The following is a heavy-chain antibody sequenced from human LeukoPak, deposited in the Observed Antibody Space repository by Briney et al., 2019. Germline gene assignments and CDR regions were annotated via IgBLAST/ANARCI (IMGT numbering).Heavy chain of an antibody. CDR3: ARKYGDYPPNYYYYGMDV. CDR1: GYTFTGYY. V-gene: IGHV1-2*02. CDR2: INPNSGGT. Sequence: GASVKVSCKASGYTFTGYYMHWVRQAPGQGLEWMGWINPNSGGTNYAQKFQGRVTMTRDTSISTAYMELSRLRSDDTAVYYCARKYGDYPPNYYYYGMDVWGQGTTVTVSS. D-gene: IGHD4-17*01. J-gene: IGHJ6*02.